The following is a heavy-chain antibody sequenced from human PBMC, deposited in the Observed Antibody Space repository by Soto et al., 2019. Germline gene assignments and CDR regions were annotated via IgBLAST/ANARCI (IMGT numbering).Heavy chain of an antibody. CDR3: AKEGAPVVAANPSRIYYYYGMDV. Sequence: PGGSLRLSCAASGFTFSSYGMHWVRQAPGKGLEWVAVISYDGSNKYYADSVKGRFTISRDNSKNTLYLQMNSLRAEDTAVYYCAKEGAPVVAANPSRIYYYYGMDVWGQGTTVTVSS. CDR2: ISYDGSNK. V-gene: IGHV3-30*18. J-gene: IGHJ6*02. CDR1: GFTFSSYG. D-gene: IGHD2-15*01.